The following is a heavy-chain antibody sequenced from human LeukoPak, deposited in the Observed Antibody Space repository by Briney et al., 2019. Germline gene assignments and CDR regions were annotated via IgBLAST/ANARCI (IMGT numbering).Heavy chain of an antibody. J-gene: IGHJ3*02. CDR1: GGSISSYY. Sequence: SETLSLTCTVSGGSISSYYWSWIRQPPGKGLEWIGYIYYSGSTNYNPSLKSRVTISVDTSKNQFSLKLSSATAADTAVYYCARTEVVTADPSAFDIWGQGTMVTVSS. CDR3: ARTEVVTADPSAFDI. D-gene: IGHD2-21*02. V-gene: IGHV4-59*01. CDR2: IYYSGST.